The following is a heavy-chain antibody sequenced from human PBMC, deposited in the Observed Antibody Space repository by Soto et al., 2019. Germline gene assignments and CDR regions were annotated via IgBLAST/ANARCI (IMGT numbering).Heavy chain of an antibody. Sequence: GGSLRLSCAASGFTFSSYGMQWVRQAPGKGLEWVAVIYDGSNKYYADSVKGRFTISRDNSKNTLYLQMNSLRAEDTAVYYCARDQKRRDGYNYGMDVWGQGTTVTVSS. V-gene: IGHV3-30*03. CDR2: IYDGSNK. CDR1: GFTFSSYG. CDR3: ARDQKRRDGYNYGMDV. J-gene: IGHJ6*02.